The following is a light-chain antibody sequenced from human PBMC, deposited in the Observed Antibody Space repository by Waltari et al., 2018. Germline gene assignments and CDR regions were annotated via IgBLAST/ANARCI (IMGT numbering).Light chain of an antibody. J-gene: IGKJ2*01. CDR1: QSISSY. V-gene: IGKV1-39*01. Sequence: DIQMTQSPSSLSASVGDSVTITCRASQSISSYLNWYQQKPGKAPELLIYAASSLQSGVPSSFSGSGSGTDFTLTISSLQPEDFATYYCQQSYSTPYTFGQGTKLEIK. CDR2: AAS. CDR3: QQSYSTPYT.